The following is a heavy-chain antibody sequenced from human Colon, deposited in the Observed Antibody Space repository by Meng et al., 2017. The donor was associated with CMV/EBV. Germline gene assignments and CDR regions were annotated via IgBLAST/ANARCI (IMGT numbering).Heavy chain of an antibody. CDR2: ISWNSGDM. Sequence: SLKISCAASGFTFDDYAMHRVRQAPGKGLEWVSSISWNSGDMAYADSVKGRFTISRDNAKNSLYLQMNSLRAEDTAVYYCAKGTLDIVVVPAAIQMSYYYYYGMDVWGQGTTVTVSS. J-gene: IGHJ6*02. CDR1: GFTFDDYA. D-gene: IGHD2-2*03. CDR3: AKGTLDIVVVPAAIQMSYYYYYGMDV. V-gene: IGHV3-9*01.